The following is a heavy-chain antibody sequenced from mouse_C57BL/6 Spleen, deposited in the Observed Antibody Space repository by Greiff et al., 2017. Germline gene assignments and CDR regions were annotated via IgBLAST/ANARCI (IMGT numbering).Heavy chain of an antibody. V-gene: IGHV3-6*01. CDR2: ISYDGSN. J-gene: IGHJ4*01. CDR1: GYSITSGYY. CDR3: ARGRDGYHAMDY. Sequence: EVQLQESGPGLVKPSQSLSLTCSVTGYSITSGYYWNWIRQFPGNKLEWMGYISYDGSNNYNPSLKNRISITRDTSKNQFFLKLNSVTTEDTATYYCARGRDGYHAMDYWGQGTSVTVSS. D-gene: IGHD2-3*01.